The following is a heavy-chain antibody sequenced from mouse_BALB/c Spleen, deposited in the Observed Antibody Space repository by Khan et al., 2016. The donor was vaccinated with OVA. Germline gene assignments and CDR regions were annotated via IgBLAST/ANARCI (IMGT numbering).Heavy chain of an antibody. CDR3: ARHNYGPFAY. CDR2: INSDGDYT. CDR1: GFTFSTFA. D-gene: IGHD1-1*01. J-gene: IGHJ3*01. V-gene: IGHV5-9-3*01. Sequence: EVELVESGGGLVKPGGSLKLSCIASGFTFSTFAMSWVRQTPEKRLEWVATINSDGDYTYYPDSVKGRFTISRDSAKNTLSLQMSSLRSDDTAMYYCARHNYGPFAYWGQGTLVTVFA.